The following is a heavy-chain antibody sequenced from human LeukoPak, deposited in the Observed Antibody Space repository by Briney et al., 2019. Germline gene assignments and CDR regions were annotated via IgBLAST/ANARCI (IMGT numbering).Heavy chain of an antibody. V-gene: IGHV3-33*08. D-gene: IGHD6-19*01. CDR3: ARAQGIAVAAPMRY. CDR1: GFTFSSYS. J-gene: IGHJ4*02. CDR2: IWYDGSNK. Sequence: GGSLRLSCAASGFTFSSYSMNWVRQAPGKGLEWVAVIWYDGSNKYYADSVKGRFTISRDNSKNTLYLQMNSLRAEDTAVYYCARAQGIAVAAPMRYWGQGTLVTVSS.